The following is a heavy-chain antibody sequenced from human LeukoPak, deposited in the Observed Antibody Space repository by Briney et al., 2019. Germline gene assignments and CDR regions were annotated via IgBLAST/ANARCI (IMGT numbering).Heavy chain of an antibody. D-gene: IGHD5-18*01. CDR1: GFTLRSYS. Sequence: GGSLRLSCAAYGFTLRSYSMNWVRQAPGKGLEWISYIDSDTYGNTIYYPHTVKGRFTISRDNAKNSLYLQMGSLRDEDTAVYYCAIDLQLWTTRDTRGGAQVGYWGQGTLVTVSS. CDR3: AIDLQLWTTRDTRGGAQVGY. V-gene: IGHV3-48*02. J-gene: IGHJ4*02. CDR2: IDSDTYGNTI.